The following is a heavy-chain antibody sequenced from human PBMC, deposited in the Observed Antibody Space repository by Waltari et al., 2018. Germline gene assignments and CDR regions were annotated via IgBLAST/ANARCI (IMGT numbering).Heavy chain of an antibody. CDR2: ISGSGGST. D-gene: IGHD5-12*01. V-gene: IGHV3-23*04. J-gene: IGHJ4*01. Sequence: EVQLVESGGGLVQPGGSLRLSCAASGFTFSSYAMSWVRQAPGKGLGWVSAISGSGGSTYYADSVKGRFTISRDKSKNTLYLQMNSLRAEDTAVYYCATFDIVATNYFDYWGRGTLVTVSS. CDR1: GFTFSSYA. CDR3: ATFDIVATNYFDY.